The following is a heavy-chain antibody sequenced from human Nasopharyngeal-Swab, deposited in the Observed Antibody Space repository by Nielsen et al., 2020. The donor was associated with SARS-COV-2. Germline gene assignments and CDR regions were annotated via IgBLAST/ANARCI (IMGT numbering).Heavy chain of an antibody. J-gene: IGHJ4*02. V-gene: IGHV4-59*12. Sequence: SETLPLTCTVSGGSIGSYYWSWIRQPPGKGLEWIGYIYYSGSTYYNPSLKSRVTISVDTSKNQFSLKLSSVTAADTAVYYCAREWYSSGWYGVWGQGTLVTVSS. CDR1: GGSIGSYY. CDR3: AREWYSSGWYGV. D-gene: IGHD6-19*01. CDR2: IYYSGST.